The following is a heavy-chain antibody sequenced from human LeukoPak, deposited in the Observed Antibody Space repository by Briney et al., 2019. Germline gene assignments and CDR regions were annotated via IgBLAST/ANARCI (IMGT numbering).Heavy chain of an antibody. CDR3: ARDMAL. CDR1: GSSFSRYE. CDR2: IYRGDNT. Sequence: GGSLRLSCAASGSSFSRYEMNWVRQAPGKGLEWVPVIYRGDNTYYADSVKGRFTISRDNSKNTLYLQMNSLRAEDTAVYYCARDMALWGQGTLVTVSS. V-gene: IGHV3-53*01. D-gene: IGHD5-24*01. J-gene: IGHJ4*02.